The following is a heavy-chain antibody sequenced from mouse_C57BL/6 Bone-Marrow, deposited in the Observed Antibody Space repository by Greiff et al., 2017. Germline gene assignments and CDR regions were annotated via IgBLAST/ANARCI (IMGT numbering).Heavy chain of an antibody. V-gene: IGHV1-76*01. J-gene: IGHJ1*03. D-gene: IGHD1-1*01. Sequence: VQLQQSGAELVRPGASVKLSCKASGYTFTDYYINWVKQRPGQGLEWIARIDPGSGNTYYNEKFKGKATLTAEKSSSTAYMQLSSLTSEDSAVYFCARGDYGSSYWYFDVWGTGTTVTVAS. CDR1: GYTFTDYY. CDR2: IDPGSGNT. CDR3: ARGDYGSSYWYFDV.